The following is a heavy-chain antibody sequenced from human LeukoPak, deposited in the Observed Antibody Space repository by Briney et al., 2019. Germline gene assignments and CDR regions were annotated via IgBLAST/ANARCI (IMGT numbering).Heavy chain of an antibody. Sequence: SVKVSCKASGCTFTSSAMQWVGQARGQRLEGIGWIVVCSGNTNYAQKFQERVTITRDMSTSPAYMALSRLRSDATAVHYCARGTSPPRTGWSVGQELDYWGQGTLVTVSS. D-gene: IGHD6-19*01. V-gene: IGHV1-58*02. CDR3: ARGTSPPRTGWSVGQELDY. J-gene: IGHJ4*02. CDR2: IVVCSGNT. CDR1: GCTFTSSA.